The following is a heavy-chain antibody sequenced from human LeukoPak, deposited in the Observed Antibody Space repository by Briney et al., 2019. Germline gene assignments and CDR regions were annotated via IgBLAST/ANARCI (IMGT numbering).Heavy chain of an antibody. V-gene: IGHV1-18*01. J-gene: IGHJ5*02. CDR1: GYTFTSYG. Sequence: VKVSCKASGYTFTSYGISWVRQAPGQGLEWMGWISAYNGNTNYAQKLQGRVTMTTDTSTSTAYMELRSLRSDDTAVYYCARVLPSVSPYNWFDPWGQGTLVTVSS. CDR2: ISAYNGNT. CDR3: ARVLPSVSPYNWFDP. D-gene: IGHD2-8*01.